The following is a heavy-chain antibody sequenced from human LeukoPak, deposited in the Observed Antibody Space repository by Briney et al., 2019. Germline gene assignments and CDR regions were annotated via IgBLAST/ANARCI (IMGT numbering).Heavy chain of an antibody. Sequence: PGGSLRFSCAASGFTFSSYSMNWVRQAPGKGLEWVSYISSSSSTIYYADSVKGRFTISRDNAKNSLYLQMNSLRAEDTAVYYCARLERVVVVPAAIEGDAFDIWGQGTMVTVSS. J-gene: IGHJ3*02. V-gene: IGHV3-48*01. CDR3: ARLERVVVVPAAIEGDAFDI. CDR2: ISSSSSTI. CDR1: GFTFSSYS. D-gene: IGHD2-2*02.